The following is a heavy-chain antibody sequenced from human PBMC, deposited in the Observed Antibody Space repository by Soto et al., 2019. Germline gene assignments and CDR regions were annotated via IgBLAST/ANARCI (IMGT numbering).Heavy chain of an antibody. V-gene: IGHV3-15*01. Sequence: GSLILSFSSSGFTFSNAWMSWVRQAPGKGLEWVGSIKLPTDGGTTDYAAPVKGRFTISRDDSKNTLYLQMNSLKTEDTAVYYCTTDHLYGDYFDYWGQGTLVTVS. CDR1: GFTFSNAW. J-gene: IGHJ4*02. CDR2: IKLPTDGGTT. D-gene: IGHD4-17*01. CDR3: TTDHLYGDYFDY.